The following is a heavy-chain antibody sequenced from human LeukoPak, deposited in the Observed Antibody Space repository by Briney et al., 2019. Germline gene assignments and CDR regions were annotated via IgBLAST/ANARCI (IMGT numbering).Heavy chain of an antibody. V-gene: IGHV3-30*03. CDR3: ARPYSSGWYGDFDH. Sequence: HPGGSLRLSCAASGFTSSSYGMHWVRQAPGKGLEWVAVISYDGRDKYYADSVKGRFTISRDNSKNTLYLQMNSLRAEDTAVYSCARPYSSGWYGDFDHWGQGTLVTVSS. J-gene: IGHJ4*02. CDR1: GFTSSSYG. D-gene: IGHD6-19*01. CDR2: ISYDGRDK.